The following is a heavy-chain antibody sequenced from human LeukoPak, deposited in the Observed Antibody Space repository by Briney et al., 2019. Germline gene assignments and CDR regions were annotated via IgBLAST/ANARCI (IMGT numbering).Heavy chain of an antibody. Sequence: GGSLRLSCAASGFAFSSYEMNWVRQAPGKGLEWVSYINSGGSTIYYADSVKGRFTISRDNAKNSLYLQMNSLRAEDTAVYYCARGGYISYWGQGTLVTVSS. D-gene: IGHD5-24*01. CDR2: INSGGSTI. CDR1: GFAFSSYE. CDR3: ARGGYISY. J-gene: IGHJ4*02. V-gene: IGHV3-48*03.